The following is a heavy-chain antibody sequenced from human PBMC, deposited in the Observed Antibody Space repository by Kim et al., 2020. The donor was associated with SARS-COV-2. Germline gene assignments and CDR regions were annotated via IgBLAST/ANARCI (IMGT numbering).Heavy chain of an antibody. V-gene: IGHV3-73*01. D-gene: IGHD1-26*01. J-gene: IGHJ3*02. CDR1: GFTFSDSA. CDR2: IRSKANSYET. Sequence: GGSLRLSCAASGFTFSDSAMHWVRQASGKGLEWVGRIRSKANSYETAYAVSLRGRFSISRDDSKNTAYLQMNSLKTEDTAVYYCSRGPPHTESYLDAFDIWGQGTMVTVSS. CDR3: SRGPPHTESYLDAFDI.